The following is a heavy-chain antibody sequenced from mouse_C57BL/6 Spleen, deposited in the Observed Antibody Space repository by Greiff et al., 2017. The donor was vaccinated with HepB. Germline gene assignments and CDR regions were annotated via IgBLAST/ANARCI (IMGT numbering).Heavy chain of an antibody. Sequence: VQLKESGPGLVKPSQSLSLTCSVTGYSITSCYYWNWIRQFPGNKLEWMGYISYDGSNNYNPSLKNRISITRDTSKNQFFLKLNSVTTEDTATYYCARDGDYDYDWFAYWGQGTLVTVSA. V-gene: IGHV3-6*01. D-gene: IGHD2-4*01. J-gene: IGHJ3*01. CDR2: ISYDGSN. CDR1: GYSITSCYY. CDR3: ARDGDYDYDWFAY.